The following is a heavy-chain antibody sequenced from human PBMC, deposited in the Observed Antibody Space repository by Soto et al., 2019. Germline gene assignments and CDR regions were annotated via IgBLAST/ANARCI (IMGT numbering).Heavy chain of an antibody. Sequence: QLVESGGGLVKPGGSLRLSCEASRFRFSDYYMSWVRQAPGKGLEWVSFISSSGTTIYYADSVKGRFTISRDNAKNSLFLQMNSPRVEDTAVYYCASSEGNYYYYGMDVWGQGTTVTVSS. J-gene: IGHJ6*02. CDR3: ASSEGNYYYYGMDV. V-gene: IGHV3-11*01. CDR2: ISSSGTTI. CDR1: RFRFSDYY.